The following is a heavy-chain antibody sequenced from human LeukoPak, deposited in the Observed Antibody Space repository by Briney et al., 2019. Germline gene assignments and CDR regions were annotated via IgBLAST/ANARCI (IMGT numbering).Heavy chain of an antibody. V-gene: IGHV3-74*01. CDR1: GLTFSSHW. Sequence: AGGSLRLSCAASGLTFSSHWMHWVRQAPGRGLVWVSRITNDGSSTTYADSVKGRFTISRDNSKNTLYLQMNSLRAEDTAVYYCARAGYSYGYAFDYWGQGTLVTVSS. CDR3: ARAGYSYGYAFDY. CDR2: ITNDGSST. J-gene: IGHJ4*02. D-gene: IGHD5-18*01.